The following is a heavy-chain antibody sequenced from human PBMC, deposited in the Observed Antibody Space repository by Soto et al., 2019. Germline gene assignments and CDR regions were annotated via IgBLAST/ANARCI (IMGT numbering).Heavy chain of an antibody. Sequence: PSETLSLTCTFSGDSITSNSDFWAWIRQPPGKGLEWIGSIYYSGTTYYNPSLKSRVTISVDRSKNQFSLKLSSVTADDTATYYCAKLVVAAPWTSAFDIWGQGTMVTVSS. V-gene: IGHV4-39*01. CDR2: IYYSGTT. D-gene: IGHD2-15*01. CDR3: AKLVVAAPWTSAFDI. J-gene: IGHJ3*02. CDR1: GDSITSNSDF.